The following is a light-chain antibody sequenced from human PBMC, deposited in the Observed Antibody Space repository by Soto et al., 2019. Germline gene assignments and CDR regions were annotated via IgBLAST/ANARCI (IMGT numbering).Light chain of an antibody. CDR2: NAW. Sequence: EIVLTQSPTTLSLSPGERATLSCRASHNVNNWLAWYQQKTGQAPRLLIYNAWSRATGIPARFSGSGSGTDFTLTISSLEPEDSAVYYCQHRNDWPLTFGGGTKVEIK. V-gene: IGKV3-11*01. J-gene: IGKJ4*01. CDR3: QHRNDWPLT. CDR1: HNVNNW.